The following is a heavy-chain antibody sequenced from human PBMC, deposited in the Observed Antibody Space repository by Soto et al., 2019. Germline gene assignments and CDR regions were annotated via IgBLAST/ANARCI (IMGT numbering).Heavy chain of an antibody. CDR3: AREVDTAMVSYYYGMDV. Sequence: ASVKVSCKASGYTFTSYGISWVRQAPGQGLEWMGWISAYNGNTNYAQKLQDRVTMTTDTSTSTAYMELRSLRSDDTAVYYCAREVDTAMVSYYYGMDVWGQGTTVTVSS. V-gene: IGHV1-18*01. CDR2: ISAYNGNT. J-gene: IGHJ6*02. CDR1: GYTFTSYG. D-gene: IGHD5-18*01.